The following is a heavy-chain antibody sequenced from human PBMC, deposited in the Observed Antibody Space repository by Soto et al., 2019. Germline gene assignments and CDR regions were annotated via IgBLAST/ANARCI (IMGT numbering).Heavy chain of an antibody. V-gene: IGHV4-34*01. CDR2: INHSGRV. D-gene: IGHD3-22*01. Sequence: QVQLQQWGAGLLKPSETLSLTCAVYGGSFSGHSWTWIRQSPGKGLEWIGDINHSGRVNYSPSLKSRVTRSLDTSKNLFSLTLSAVTAADTAMYYCSTRAYDTNGYYRFDPWGQGTLVTVSS. J-gene: IGHJ5*01. CDR3: STRAYDTNGYYRFDP. CDR1: GGSFSGHS.